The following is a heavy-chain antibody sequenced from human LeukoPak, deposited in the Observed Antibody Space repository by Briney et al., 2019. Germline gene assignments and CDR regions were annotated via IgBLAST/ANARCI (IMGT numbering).Heavy chain of an antibody. V-gene: IGHV3-23*01. J-gene: IGHJ3*02. Sequence: GESLRLSCAASGFTFSDYPMNWVRQAPGKGLEWVSVITGSGDSSFYGDSVKGRFTISRDNSKNTLYLQMNSLRVEDTAVYYCAKDLEVLWFGDPTDASDIWGQGTMVTVAS. CDR3: AKDLEVLWFGDPTDASDI. CDR2: ITGSGDSS. D-gene: IGHD3-10*01. CDR1: GFTFSDYP.